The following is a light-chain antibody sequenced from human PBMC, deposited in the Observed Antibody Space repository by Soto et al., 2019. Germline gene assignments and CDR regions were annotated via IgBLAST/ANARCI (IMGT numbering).Light chain of an antibody. Sequence: ELVLTQSPVPLSLSPGARATLSCRASQSVSSSYLAWYQQKPGQAPRLLIYGASSRATGIPDRFSGSGSGKDFTLTISRLEPEDFAVYYCQHYGSSWTFGQGTKVEIK. J-gene: IGKJ1*01. CDR3: QHYGSSWT. V-gene: IGKV3-20*01. CDR1: QSVSSSY. CDR2: GAS.